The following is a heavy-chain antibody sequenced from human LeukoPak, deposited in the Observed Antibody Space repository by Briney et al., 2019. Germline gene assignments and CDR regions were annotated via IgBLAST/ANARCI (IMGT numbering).Heavy chain of an antibody. CDR3: ARRAYSSSSLDY. J-gene: IGHJ4*02. V-gene: IGHV4-39*01. CDR2: IYYSGRT. Sequence: PSETLSLTCTVSGGSISSGNHFWGWIRQPPGKGLEWIGIIYYSGRTYFNLSLKSRVTISVDTSKNQFSLKLSSVTAADTAVYYCARRAYSSSSLDYWGQGTLVTVSS. CDR1: GGSISSGNHF. D-gene: IGHD6-6*01.